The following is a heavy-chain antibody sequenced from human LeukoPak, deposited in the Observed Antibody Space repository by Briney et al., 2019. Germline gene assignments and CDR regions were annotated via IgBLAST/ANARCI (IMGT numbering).Heavy chain of an antibody. CDR2: MNPNSGNT. CDR1: GYTSTSYD. V-gene: IGHV1-8*01. Sequence: ASVKVSCKASGYTSTSYDINWVRQATGQGLEWMGWMNPNSGNTGYAQKFQGRVTMTRNTSISTAYMELSSLRSEDTAVYYCARGQRGYCSSTSCYSYVYWGQGTLVTVSS. J-gene: IGHJ4*02. D-gene: IGHD2-2*01. CDR3: ARGQRGYCSSTSCYSYVY.